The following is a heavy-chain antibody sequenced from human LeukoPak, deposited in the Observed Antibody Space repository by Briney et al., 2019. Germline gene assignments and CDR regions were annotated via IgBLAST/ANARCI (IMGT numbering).Heavy chain of an antibody. D-gene: IGHD3-22*01. CDR3: ARGYDSGGYYPYYFDY. CDR1: GYTFTSYG. CDR2: ISAYNGNT. V-gene: IGHV1-18*01. J-gene: IGHJ4*02. Sequence: ASVKVSCKASGYTFTSYGISWVRQAPGQGLEWMGWISAYNGNTNYAQKLQGRVTMTTDTSTSTAYMELRSLRSDDTAVYYCARGYDSGGYYPYYFDYWGQGTLVTVSS.